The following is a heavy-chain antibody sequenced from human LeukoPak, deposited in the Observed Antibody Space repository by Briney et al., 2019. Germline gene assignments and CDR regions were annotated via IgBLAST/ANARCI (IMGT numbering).Heavy chain of an antibody. CDR3: ARDSRAKYYDFWKGYMDV. D-gene: IGHD3-3*01. V-gene: IGHV3-30*04. CDR2: ISYDGSNK. CDR1: GFTFSSYA. Sequence: PGGSLRLSCAASGFTFSSYAMHWVRQAPGKGLEWVAVISYDGSNKYYADSVKGRFTISRDNSKNTLYLQMNSLRAEDTAVYYCARDSRAKYYDFWKGYMDVWGKGTTVTVSS. J-gene: IGHJ6*03.